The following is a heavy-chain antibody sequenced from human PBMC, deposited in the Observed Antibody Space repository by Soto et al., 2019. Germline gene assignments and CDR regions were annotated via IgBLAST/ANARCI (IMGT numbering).Heavy chain of an antibody. CDR2: INPNSGGT. D-gene: IGHD1-7*01. CDR1: GYTFTGYY. V-gene: IGHV1-2*04. Sequence: ASVKVSCKASGYTFTGYYMHWVRQAPGQGLEWMGWINPNSGGTNYAQKFQGWVTMTRDTSISTAYMELSRLRSDDTAVYYCARGGRPYNRNSPYYYYGMDVWGQGTTVTVSS. CDR3: ARGGRPYNRNSPYYYYGMDV. J-gene: IGHJ6*02.